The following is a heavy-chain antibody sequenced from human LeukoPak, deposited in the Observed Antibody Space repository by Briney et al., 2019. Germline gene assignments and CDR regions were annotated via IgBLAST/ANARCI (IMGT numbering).Heavy chain of an antibody. V-gene: IGHV4-39*07. Sequence: SETLSLTCTVSGGSISSSSYYWGWIRQPPGKGLEWIGSIYYSGSTYYNPSLKSRVTISVDTSKNQFSLKLSSLTAADTAVYYCARVEDTAMVTWGQGTLVTVSS. J-gene: IGHJ5*02. CDR3: ARVEDTAMVT. CDR1: GGSISSSSYY. D-gene: IGHD5-18*01. CDR2: IYYSGST.